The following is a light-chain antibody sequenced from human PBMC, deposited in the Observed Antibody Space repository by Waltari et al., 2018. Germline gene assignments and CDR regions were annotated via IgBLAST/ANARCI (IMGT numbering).Light chain of an antibody. CDR3: QVWDSSSDHVV. V-gene: IGLV3-21*03. CDR1: DLGSKS. J-gene: IGLJ2*01. CDR2: DDS. Sequence: SYVLTQPPSVSVAPGKTATISCGGNDLGSKSVHWSQQKPGQAPVLAVYDDSDRPSGIPERFSGSNSGSTATLTIRSVEVGDEADYYCQVWDSSSDHVVFGGGTKLTVL.